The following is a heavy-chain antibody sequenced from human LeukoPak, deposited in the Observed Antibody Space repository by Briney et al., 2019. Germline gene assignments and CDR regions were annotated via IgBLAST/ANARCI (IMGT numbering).Heavy chain of an antibody. D-gene: IGHD3-10*01. V-gene: IGHV4-38-2*01. J-gene: IGHJ4*02. CDR3: ASAYYYGSGSYLNFDY. Sequence: SETLSLTCAVSGYSISSGYYWGWIRQPPGKGLGGIGIIYHSGSTYYNPSLKSRVTISVDTSKNQFSLKLSSVTAADTAVYYCASAYYYGSGSYLNFDYWGQGTLVTVSS. CDR2: IYHSGST. CDR1: GYSISSGYY.